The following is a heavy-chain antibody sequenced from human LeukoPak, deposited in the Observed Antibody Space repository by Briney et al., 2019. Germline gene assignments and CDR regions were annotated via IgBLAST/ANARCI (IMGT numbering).Heavy chain of an antibody. V-gene: IGHV1-58*01. D-gene: IGHD2-15*01. J-gene: IGHJ3*02. CDR2: IVVGCCNT. CDR1: GFTFTNSS. Sequence: SVKVSCKASGFTFTNSSVQWVRQARGQRLEGIGGIVVGCCNTNYPQKFQERATITRDMSTSTAYMELSSLRSEDTAVYYCAADPLAADAFDIWGQGTMITVSS. CDR3: AADPLAADAFDI.